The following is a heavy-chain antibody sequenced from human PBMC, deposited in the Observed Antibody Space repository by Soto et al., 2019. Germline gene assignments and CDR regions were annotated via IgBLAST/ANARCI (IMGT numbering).Heavy chain of an antibody. Sequence: QVQLVQSGAEVKKPGSSVKVACKVSGDTFSNYVINWVRQAPGQGLEWMGAIVPIFRTANYAQKFQGRVTITADEFTITAYMELSGLRYDDTAKYYCAREPSAPGTFREDASDIWGQGTLVTVSS. CDR3: AREPSAPGTFREDASDI. CDR2: IVPIFRTA. J-gene: IGHJ3*02. CDR1: GDTFSNYV. D-gene: IGHD6-13*01. V-gene: IGHV1-69*12.